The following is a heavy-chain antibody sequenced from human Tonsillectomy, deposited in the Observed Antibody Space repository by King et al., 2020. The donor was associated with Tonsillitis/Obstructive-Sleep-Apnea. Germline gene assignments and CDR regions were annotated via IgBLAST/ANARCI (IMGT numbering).Heavy chain of an antibody. Sequence: VQLVESGGGLVKPGGSLRLSCAASGFTFTNAWMSWVRQAPGKGLEWVGRIKSKIDGGTTDYAAPVKGRFTISRDDSRNTLYLQMNSLKTQDTAVYYCTTDLDGLGDTSFAYWPQGTLVTVSS. J-gene: IGHJ4*02. CDR3: TTDLDGLGDTSFAY. V-gene: IGHV3-15*01. CDR2: IKSKIDGGTT. CDR1: GFTFTNAW. D-gene: IGHD3-10*01.